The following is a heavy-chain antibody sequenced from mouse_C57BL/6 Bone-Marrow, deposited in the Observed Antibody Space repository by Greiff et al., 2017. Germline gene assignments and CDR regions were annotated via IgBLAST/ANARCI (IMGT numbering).Heavy chain of an antibody. Sequence: EVKLQQSGPELVKPGASVKISCKASGYTFTDYYMNWVKQSHGKSLEWIGDINPNNGGTSYNQKFKGKATLTVDKSSSTAYMELRSLTSEDSAVYYCAREDGSSFYWYFDVWGTGTTVTVSS. V-gene: IGHV1-26*01. CDR3: AREDGSSFYWYFDV. CDR1: GYTFTDYY. CDR2: INPNNGGT. D-gene: IGHD1-1*01. J-gene: IGHJ1*03.